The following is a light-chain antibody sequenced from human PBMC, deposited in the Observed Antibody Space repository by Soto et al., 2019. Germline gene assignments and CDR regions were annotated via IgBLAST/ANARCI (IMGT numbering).Light chain of an antibody. CDR2: GAS. CDR1: QSVSSSY. CDR3: QPYGSSLP. J-gene: IGKJ2*01. Sequence: EIVLTQSPGTLSLSPGERATLSCRASQSVSSSYLAWYQQKPGQAPRLLIYGASSRATGIPDRFSGSGSGTDFPLTISRLEPEYFAVYYCQPYGSSLPFGQGTKLEIK. V-gene: IGKV3-20*01.